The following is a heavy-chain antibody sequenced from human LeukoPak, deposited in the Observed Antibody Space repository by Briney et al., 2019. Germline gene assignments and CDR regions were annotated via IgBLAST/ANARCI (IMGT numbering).Heavy chain of an antibody. CDR1: GFTFDDYA. J-gene: IGHJ4*02. CDR2: INTDGSIT. Sequence: GRSLRLSCAASGFTFDDYAMHWVRQAPGKGLVWVSRINTDGSITNYADSVKGRFSISRDNAKNTLYLQMSSLRAEDTAVYYCARDRGPRTGFMVREAYDYWGQGTLVTVSS. V-gene: IGHV3-74*01. D-gene: IGHD3-10*01. CDR3: ARDRGPRTGFMVREAYDY.